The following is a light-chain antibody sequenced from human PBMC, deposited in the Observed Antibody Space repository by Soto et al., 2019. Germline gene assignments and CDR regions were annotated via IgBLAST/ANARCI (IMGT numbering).Light chain of an antibody. CDR3: QRYGGAPPVT. V-gene: IGKV3-20*01. Sequence: EVVLTQSPGTLSLSPGEMATLSCRASQSFSSSNLAWYQHKPGQPPKLIVYSASRRATGIPDRFSGSGSGTDFTLTISRLEHEDFALYYCQRYGGAPPVTFGGGTKVDIK. J-gene: IGKJ4*01. CDR1: QSFSSSN. CDR2: SAS.